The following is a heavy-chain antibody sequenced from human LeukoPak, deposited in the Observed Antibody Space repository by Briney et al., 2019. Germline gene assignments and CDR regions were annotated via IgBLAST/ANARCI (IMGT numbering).Heavy chain of an antibody. CDR2: ISSGSSTT. CDR1: GFTFSSHS. J-gene: IGHJ4*02. Sequence: GGSLRLSCVASGFTFSSHSMNWVRQAPAMGLEWISYISSGSSTTNYADAVKGRFTISRDNAKNSLYLQMNSLRAEDTAVYYRARDDSGGWGQGTLVTVSS. CDR3: ARDDSGG. V-gene: IGHV3-48*04. D-gene: IGHD3-22*01.